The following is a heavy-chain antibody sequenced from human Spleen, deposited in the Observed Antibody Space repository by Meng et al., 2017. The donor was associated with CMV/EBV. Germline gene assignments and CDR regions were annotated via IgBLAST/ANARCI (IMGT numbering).Heavy chain of an antibody. CDR2: INPDSGGT. V-gene: IGHV1-2*06. Sequence: QVQLVQSGAEVKKPGASVKVSCKASGYTLTCYYIHWVRQAPGQGLEWMGRINPDSGGTDYSQNFQGRVTMTRETSISTVYMELSSLRSDDTAVYYCTRKGPYAAYDIWGQGTLVTVSS. CDR1: GYTLTCYY. CDR3: TRKGPYAAYDI. D-gene: IGHD3-16*01. J-gene: IGHJ3*02.